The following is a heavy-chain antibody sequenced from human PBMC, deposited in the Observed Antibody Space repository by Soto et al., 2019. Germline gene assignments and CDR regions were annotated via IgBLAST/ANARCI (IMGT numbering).Heavy chain of an antibody. CDR3: ARGITMIVVVITTAAYFDY. V-gene: IGHV4-39*01. Sequence: QLQLQESGPGLVKPSETLSLTCTVSGGSISSSSYYWGWIRQPPGKGLEWIGSIYYSGSTYYNASLKSRVTISVDTSKNQFSLKLSSVTAADSAVYYCARGITMIVVVITTAAYFDYWGQGTLATVSS. J-gene: IGHJ4*02. D-gene: IGHD3-22*01. CDR2: IYYSGST. CDR1: GGSISSSSYY.